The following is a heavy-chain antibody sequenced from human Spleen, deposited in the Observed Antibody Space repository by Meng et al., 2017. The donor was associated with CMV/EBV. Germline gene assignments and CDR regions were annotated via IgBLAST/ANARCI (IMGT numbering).Heavy chain of an antibody. CDR2: VIPMVDVA. D-gene: IGHD1-26*01. CDR1: GYTFTGYY. V-gene: IGHV1-69*02. J-gene: IGHJ4*02. CDR3: ARGRGATSAKVWYYFDQ. Sequence: SVKVSCKASGYTFTGYYMHWVRQAPGQGLEWMGRVIPMVDVANYAQKFQGRVTITADKSTSTAYMELSSLRSEDTAVYYCARGRGATSAKVWYYFDQWGQGTLVTVSS.